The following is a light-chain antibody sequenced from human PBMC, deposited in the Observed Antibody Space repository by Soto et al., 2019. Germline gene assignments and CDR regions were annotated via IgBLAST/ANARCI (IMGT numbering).Light chain of an antibody. CDR3: QQYINWPPRVT. Sequence: EIVMTQSPATLSVSPGERATLSCRASQSVSSNLAWYQQKPGQAPRLLIYGASTRATGIPARFSGSGSGTEFTLTISSLQSEDFAVYYCQQYINWPPRVTFGPGTKVDIK. J-gene: IGKJ3*01. V-gene: IGKV3-15*01. CDR1: QSVSSN. CDR2: GAS.